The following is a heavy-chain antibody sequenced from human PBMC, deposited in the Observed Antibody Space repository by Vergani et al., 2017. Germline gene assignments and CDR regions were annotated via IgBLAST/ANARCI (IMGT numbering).Heavy chain of an antibody. CDR2: FDPNGGGT. J-gene: IGHJ4*02. CDR1: GYTFTNYF. Sequence: QVHLVQSAAEVKKPGASVRVSCKASGYTFTNYFLHWVRQAPGQGLEWMAIFDPNGGGTNYAPKFQGRLTLTRDTSTTTVYMSLRSLTSEGTALYYCVRSNYGYDFWGQGTLVTVSS. D-gene: IGHD3-16*01. V-gene: IGHV1-46*01. CDR3: VRSNYGYDF.